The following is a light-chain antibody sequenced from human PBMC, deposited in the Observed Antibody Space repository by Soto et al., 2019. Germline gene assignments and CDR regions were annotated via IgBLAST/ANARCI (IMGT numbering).Light chain of an antibody. J-gene: IGLJ1*01. CDR3: SSYTTRTTLYV. Sequence: QSVLTQPASVSGSPGQSITISCTGTSGDVGSYNYVSWYQLHPGKAPKLMIYEVSNRPSGVSNRFSGSKSGDTASLTISGLQAEDEADYYCSSYTTRTTLYVFGTGTKGTVL. V-gene: IGLV2-14*01. CDR2: EVS. CDR1: SGDVGSYNY.